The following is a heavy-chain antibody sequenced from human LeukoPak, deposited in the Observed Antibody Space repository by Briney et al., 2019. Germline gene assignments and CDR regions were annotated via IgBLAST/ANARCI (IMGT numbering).Heavy chain of an antibody. D-gene: IGHD3-10*01. V-gene: IGHV1-2*02. CDR2: INPNSGGT. J-gene: IGHJ6*03. CDR3: ARAQSLRITMVRGANYYMDV. CDR1: GYTFTSYD. Sequence: ASVKVSCKASGYTFTSYDINWVRQAPGRGLEWMGWINPNSGGTNYAQKFQGRVTMTRDTSISTAYMELSRLRSDDTAVYYCARAQSLRITMVRGANYYMDVWGKGTTVTISS.